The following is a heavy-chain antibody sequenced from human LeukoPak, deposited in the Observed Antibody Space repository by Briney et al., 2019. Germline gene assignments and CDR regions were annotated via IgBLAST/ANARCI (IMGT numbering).Heavy chain of an antibody. D-gene: IGHD6-13*01. Sequence: ASVKVSCKASGFTFTDYYMHWVRKAPGQGLEWMGWINPNSGGTNYAQKFQGRVTMTRDTSISTAYMELSRLRSDDTAVYYCARAKGAAAGTRRWFDPWGQGTLVTVSS. V-gene: IGHV1-2*02. CDR2: INPNSGGT. CDR1: GFTFTDYY. CDR3: ARAKGAAAGTRRWFDP. J-gene: IGHJ5*02.